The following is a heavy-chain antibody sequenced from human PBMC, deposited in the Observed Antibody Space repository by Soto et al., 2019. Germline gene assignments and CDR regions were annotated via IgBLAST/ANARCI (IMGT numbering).Heavy chain of an antibody. CDR3: AKEATMVRGVIIPYYYYYYGMDV. CDR1: GFTFSSYA. D-gene: IGHD3-10*01. V-gene: IGHV3-23*01. J-gene: IGHJ6*02. Sequence: PGGSLRLSCAASGFTFSSYAMSWVRQAPGKGLEWVSAISGSGGSTYYADSVKGRFTISRDNSKNTLYLQMNSLRAEDTAVYYCAKEATMVRGVIIPYYYYYYGMDVWGQGTTVTV. CDR2: ISGSGGST.